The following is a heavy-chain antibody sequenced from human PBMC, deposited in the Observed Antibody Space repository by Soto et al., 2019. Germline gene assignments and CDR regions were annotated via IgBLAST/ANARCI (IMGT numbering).Heavy chain of an antibody. CDR3: AISQDGGGRTTFIY. D-gene: IGHD3-16*01. CDR2: INWKSDI. V-gene: IGHV3-9*01. J-gene: IGHJ4*02. Sequence: HPGGSLRLSCAVSGFTFDDNAMHWVRQAPEKGLEWVSGINWKSDIGYADSVKGRFTISRDNAENSLYLQMNSLRAEDTALYYCAISQDGGGRTTFIYWGQGTQVTVSS. CDR1: GFTFDDNA.